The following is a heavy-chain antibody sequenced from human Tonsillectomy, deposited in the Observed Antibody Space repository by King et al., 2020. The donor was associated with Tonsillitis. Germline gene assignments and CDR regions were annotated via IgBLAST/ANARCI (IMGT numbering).Heavy chain of an antibody. D-gene: IGHD4-17*01. V-gene: IGHV3-30*04. CDR1: GFTFSSYA. CDR3: AREHPGDYAFGY. Sequence: VQLVESGGGVVQPGRSLRLSCAASGFTFSSYAMHWVRQAPGKGLEWVAVISYDGSNKYYADSVKGRFTISRDNSKNTLYLQMNSLRAEDTAVYYCAREHPGDYAFGYWGQGTLVTVSS. J-gene: IGHJ4*02. CDR2: ISYDGSNK.